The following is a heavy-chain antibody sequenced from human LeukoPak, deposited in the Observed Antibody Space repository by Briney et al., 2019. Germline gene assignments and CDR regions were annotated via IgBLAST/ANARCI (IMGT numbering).Heavy chain of an antibody. J-gene: IGHJ4*01. CDR1: GYSITSDYY. Sequence: SETLSLTCTVSGYSITSDYYWGWIRQPPGKGLEWIGSIYHSGVTYFNPSLKSRITLSIDTSKNQFSLQLSSVTAADTALYYCVRSGPYIKEGFDYWGQGTLVTVSS. CDR2: IYHSGVT. V-gene: IGHV4-38-2*02. D-gene: IGHD1-26*01. CDR3: VRSGPYIKEGFDY.